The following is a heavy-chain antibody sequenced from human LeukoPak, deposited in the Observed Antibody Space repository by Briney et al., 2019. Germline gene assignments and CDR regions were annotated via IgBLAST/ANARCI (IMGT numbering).Heavy chain of an antibody. V-gene: IGHV4-34*01. Sequence: SETLSLTCAVYGGSFSGYYWSWIRQPPGKGLEWIGEINHSGSTNYNPSLKSRVTISVDTSKNQFSLKLSSVTAADTAVYYYARVGSPYWGQGTLVTVSS. CDR1: GGSFSGYY. CDR2: INHSGST. J-gene: IGHJ4*02. CDR3: ARVGSPY. D-gene: IGHD2-15*01.